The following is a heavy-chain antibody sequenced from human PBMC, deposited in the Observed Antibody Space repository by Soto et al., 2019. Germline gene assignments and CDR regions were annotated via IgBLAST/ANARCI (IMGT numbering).Heavy chain of an antibody. J-gene: IGHJ4*02. D-gene: IGHD3-9*01. Sequence: GESLKISCKGSGYSFTSYWIGWVRQMLGKGLEWMGIIYPGDSDTRYSPSFQGQVTISADTSISTAYLQWSSLKASDTAMYYCARHWTRYYKIPDYWGQGTLVTVSS. CDR2: IYPGDSDT. CDR3: ARHWTRYYKIPDY. V-gene: IGHV5-51*01. CDR1: GYSFTSYW.